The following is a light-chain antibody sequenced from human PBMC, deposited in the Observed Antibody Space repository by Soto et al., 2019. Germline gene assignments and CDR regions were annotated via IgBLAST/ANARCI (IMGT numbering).Light chain of an antibody. CDR1: SSDVGGYTY. Sequence: QSALTQPASVSGSPGQSITISCTGTSSDVGGYTYVSWYQQYPGKAPKVMISEVTKRPSGVSNRFSGSKSGNTASLTISGLQAEDEADYYCSSYTSSNTLVFGGGTQLTVL. J-gene: IGLJ7*01. V-gene: IGLV2-14*01. CDR2: EVT. CDR3: SSYTSSNTLV.